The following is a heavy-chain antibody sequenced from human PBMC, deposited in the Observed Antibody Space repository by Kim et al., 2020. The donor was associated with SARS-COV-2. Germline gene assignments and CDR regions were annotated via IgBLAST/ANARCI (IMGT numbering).Heavy chain of an antibody. J-gene: IGHJ6*02. D-gene: IGHD2-2*01. CDR3: ARGRRVFVVVPAATQKYGYGMDV. CDR1: GGSFSGYY. Sequence: SETLSLTCAVYGGSFSGYYWSWIRQPPGKGLEWIGEINHSGSTNYNPSLKSRVTISVDTSKNQFSLKLSSVTAADTAVYYCARGRRVFVVVPAATQKYGYGMDVWGQGTTVTVSS. CDR2: INHSGST. V-gene: IGHV4-34*01.